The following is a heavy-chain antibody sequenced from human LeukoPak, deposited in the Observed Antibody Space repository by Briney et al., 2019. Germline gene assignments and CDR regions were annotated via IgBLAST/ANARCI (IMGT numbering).Heavy chain of an antibody. Sequence: GRSLRLSCAASGFTFSSYGMHWVRQAPGKGLEWVAFIRYDGSNKYYADSVKGRFTISRDNSKNTLYLQMNSLRAEDTAVYYCAKSLIVVVPAAPLDYWGQGTLVTVSS. CDR2: IRYDGSNK. D-gene: IGHD2-2*01. V-gene: IGHV3-30*02. CDR3: AKSLIVVVPAAPLDY. CDR1: GFTFSSYG. J-gene: IGHJ4*02.